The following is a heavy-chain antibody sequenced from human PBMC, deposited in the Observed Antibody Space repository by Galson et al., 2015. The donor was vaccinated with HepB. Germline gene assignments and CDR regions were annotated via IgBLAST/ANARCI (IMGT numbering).Heavy chain of an antibody. V-gene: IGHV3-64*01. J-gene: IGHJ4*02. CDR1: GFTFSSYA. CDR3: ARDRGVEMATEYCFDY. Sequence: SLRLSCAASGFTFSSYAMHWVRQAPGKGLEYVSAISSNGGSTYYANSVKGRFTISRDNSKNTLYLQMGSLRAEDMAVYYCARDRGVEMATEYCFDYWGQGTLVTVSS. D-gene: IGHD5-24*01. CDR2: ISSNGGST.